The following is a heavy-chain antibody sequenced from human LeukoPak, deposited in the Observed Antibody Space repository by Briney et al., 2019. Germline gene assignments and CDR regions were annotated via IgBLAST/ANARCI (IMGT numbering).Heavy chain of an antibody. CDR1: GFTFSTYT. CDR3: ARGDGYDFFDY. Sequence: GGSPRLSCAASGFTFSTYTMNWVRQAPGKGLEWVASIRSSSSYIQYADLVKGRFTISRDNAKNSLFLQMNSLRAEDTAVYYCARGDGYDFFDYWGQGNMVTVSS. V-gene: IGHV3-21*01. D-gene: IGHD5-24*01. CDR2: IRSSSSYI. J-gene: IGHJ4*02.